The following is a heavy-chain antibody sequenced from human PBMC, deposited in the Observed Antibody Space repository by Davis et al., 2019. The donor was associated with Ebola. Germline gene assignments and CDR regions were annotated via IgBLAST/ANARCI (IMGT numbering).Heavy chain of an antibody. CDR1: GGSFSGYY. CDR3: AGAGYYYYGMDV. V-gene: IGHV4-34*01. CDR2: INHSGST. Sequence: SETLSLTCAVYGGSFSGYYWSWIRQPSGKGLEWIGEINHSGSTNYNPSLKSRVTISVDTSKNQFSLKLSSVTAADTAVYYCAGAGYYYYGMDVWGKGTTVTVSS. J-gene: IGHJ6*04.